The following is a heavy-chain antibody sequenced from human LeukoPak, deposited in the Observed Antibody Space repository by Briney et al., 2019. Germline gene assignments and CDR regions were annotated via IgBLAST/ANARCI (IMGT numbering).Heavy chain of an antibody. Sequence: PSETLSLICTVSGGSISSGGYYWSWIRQHPGKGLEWIGYIYYSGSTYYNPSLKSRVTISVDTSKNQFSLKLSSVTAADTAVYYCARDPHSNRMDVWGQGTTVTVSS. V-gene: IGHV4-31*03. CDR1: GGSISSGGYY. CDR3: ARDPHSNRMDV. CDR2: IYYSGST. J-gene: IGHJ6*02.